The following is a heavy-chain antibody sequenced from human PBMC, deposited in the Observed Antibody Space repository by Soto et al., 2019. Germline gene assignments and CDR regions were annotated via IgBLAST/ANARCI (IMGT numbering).Heavy chain of an antibody. D-gene: IGHD2-2*01. V-gene: IGHV3-9*01. CDR3: AKVLGRCSSTSCYHYYYYGMDV. CDR1: GFTLDDYA. Sequence: GGSLRLSCAASGFTLDDYAMHWVRQAPGKGLEWVSGISWNSGSIGYADSVKGRFTISRDNAKNSLYLQMNSLRAEDTALYYCAKVLGRCSSTSCYHYYYYGMDVWGQGTTVTVSS. J-gene: IGHJ6*02. CDR2: ISWNSGSI.